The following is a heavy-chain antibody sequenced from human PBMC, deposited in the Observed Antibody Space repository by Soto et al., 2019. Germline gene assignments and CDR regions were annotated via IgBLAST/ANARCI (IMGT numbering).Heavy chain of an antibody. D-gene: IGHD4-17*01. J-gene: IGHJ4*02. CDR1: GGSISSYY. CDR3: ARHKDGIAVTTSYGGDY. CDR2: IYYSGST. V-gene: IGHV4-59*08. Sequence: SETLSLTCTVSGGSISSYYWSWIRQPPGKGLEWIGYIYYSGSTNYNPSLKSRVTISVDTSKNQFSLKLSSVTAADTAVYYCARHKDGIAVTTSYGGDYWGQGTLVTVSS.